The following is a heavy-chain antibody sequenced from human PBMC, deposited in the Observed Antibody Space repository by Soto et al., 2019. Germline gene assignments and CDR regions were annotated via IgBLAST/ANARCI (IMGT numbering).Heavy chain of an antibody. J-gene: IGHJ2*01. Sequence: GSLILSCAASGFTFSSDYMNWVRQTPGKGLEWVSVIYSGGSTYYADSVRGRFTISRDDSNNMLFLQMNSLRAEDTAVYYCARGGDWYFDLWGRGTLVTVSS. CDR2: IYSGGST. CDR3: ARGGDWYFDL. D-gene: IGHD3-16*01. V-gene: IGHV3-53*01. CDR1: GFTFSSDY.